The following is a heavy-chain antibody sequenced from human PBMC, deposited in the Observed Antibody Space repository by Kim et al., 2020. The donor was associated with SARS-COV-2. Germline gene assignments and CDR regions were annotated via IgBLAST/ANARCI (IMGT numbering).Heavy chain of an antibody. V-gene: IGHV3-7*03. CDR2: IKHDGSIE. J-gene: IGHJ4*02. Sequence: GGSLRLSCAASGFSFNYYWMTWVRQAPGKGLEWVANIKHDGSIEYYVDSVKGRFTIFRDSAKNSVYLQMNSLRAADTAVYYCARIGYSSSSLDFWGQGTLVIVSS. CDR3: ARIGYSSSSLDF. D-gene: IGHD6-6*01. CDR1: GFSFNYYW.